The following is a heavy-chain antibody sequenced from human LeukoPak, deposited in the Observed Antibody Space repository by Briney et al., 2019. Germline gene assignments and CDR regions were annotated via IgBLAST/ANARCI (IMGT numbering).Heavy chain of an antibody. Sequence: PGGSLRLSCAASGFTFSIYALHWVRQAPGKGLEWVAFISSDGTNKYYADSVKGRFAISRDNSKNTLYLQMNGLRDEDTAVYYCARTTNWFDPWGQGTLVTVSS. J-gene: IGHJ5*02. D-gene: IGHD1-1*01. V-gene: IGHV3-30*09. CDR1: GFTFSIYA. CDR3: ARTTNWFDP. CDR2: ISSDGTNK.